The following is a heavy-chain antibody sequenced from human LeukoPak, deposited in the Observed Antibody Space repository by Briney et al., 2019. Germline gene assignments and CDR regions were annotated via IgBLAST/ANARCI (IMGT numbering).Heavy chain of an antibody. J-gene: IGHJ6*02. CDR1: GFTFMTYS. D-gene: IGHD3-16*01. Sequence: PGGSLRLSCVGSGFTFMTYSMIWVRQAPGKGLEWVASINHNGNVNYYVDSVKGRFTISRDNAKNSLYLQMSNLRAEDTAVYFCARGGGLDVWGQGATVTVSS. CDR3: ARGGGLDV. CDR2: INHNGNVN. V-gene: IGHV3-7*03.